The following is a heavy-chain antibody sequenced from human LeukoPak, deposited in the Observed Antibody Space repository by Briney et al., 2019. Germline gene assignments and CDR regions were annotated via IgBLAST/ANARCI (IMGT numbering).Heavy chain of an antibody. CDR2: FDPEDGET. Sequence: GASVKVSCKVSGYTLTELSMHWVRQAPGKGLEWMGGFDPEDGETIYAQKFQGRVTMTEDTSTDTAYMELSSLRSEDTAVYYCATEVPRYYYDGSGYYYFDYWGQGTLSPSPQ. D-gene: IGHD3-22*01. CDR1: GYTLTELS. V-gene: IGHV1-24*01. CDR3: ATEVPRYYYDGSGYYYFDY. J-gene: IGHJ4*02.